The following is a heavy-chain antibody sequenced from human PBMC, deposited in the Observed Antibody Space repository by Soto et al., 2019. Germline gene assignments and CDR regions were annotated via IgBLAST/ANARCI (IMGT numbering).Heavy chain of an antibody. D-gene: IGHD2-15*01. CDR2: IYPGDSDT. V-gene: IGHV5-51*01. Sequence: GESLKISCKVSGYTFTTSWIGWVRQMPGKGLEWMGTIYPGDSDTRYSPSFRGQVTISADKSISTTYLQWSSLKASDTAMYYCARLVVAGPDYWGQGTLVTVSS. CDR1: GYTFTTSW. J-gene: IGHJ4*02. CDR3: ARLVVAGPDY.